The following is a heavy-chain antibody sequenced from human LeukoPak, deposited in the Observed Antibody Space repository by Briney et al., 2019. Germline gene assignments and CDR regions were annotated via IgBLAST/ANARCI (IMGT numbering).Heavy chain of an antibody. V-gene: IGHV4-39*01. D-gene: IGHD6-13*01. J-gene: IGHJ4*02. Sequence: SETLSLTCTVSGGSISSSSYYWGWIRQPPGKGLEWIGSIYYSGSTYYNASLKSRVTISVDTSKNQFSLKLSSVTAADTAVYYCAIKRYSTSWYVFDYWGQGTLVTVSS. CDR3: AIKRYSTSWYVFDY. CDR1: GGSISSSSYY. CDR2: IYYSGST.